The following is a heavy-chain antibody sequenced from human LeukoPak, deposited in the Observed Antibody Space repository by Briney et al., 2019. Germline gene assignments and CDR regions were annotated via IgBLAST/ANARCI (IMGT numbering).Heavy chain of an antibody. CDR3: ARYLIAAAGNWFDP. V-gene: IGHV4-39*07. J-gene: IGHJ5*02. D-gene: IGHD6-13*01. Sequence: PSETLSLTCTVSGGSISSSSYYWGWIRQPPGKGLEWIGSIYYSGSTNYNPSLKRRVTISVDTSKNQFSLKLSSVTAADTAVYYCARYLIAAAGNWFDPWGQGTLVTVSS. CDR2: IYYSGST. CDR1: GGSISSSSYY.